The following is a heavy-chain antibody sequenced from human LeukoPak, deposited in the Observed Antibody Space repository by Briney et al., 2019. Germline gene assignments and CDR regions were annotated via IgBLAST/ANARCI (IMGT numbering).Heavy chain of an antibody. V-gene: IGHV3-9*01. CDR1: GFTFDDYA. Sequence: GGSLRLSCAASGFTFDDYAMHWVRQAPGEGLERVSGISWNSGSIGYADSVKGRFTISRDNAKNSLYLQMNSLRAEDTALYYCAKVRGPNIAARRGEFDYWGQGTLVTVSS. D-gene: IGHD6-6*01. CDR2: ISWNSGSI. J-gene: IGHJ4*02. CDR3: AKVRGPNIAARRGEFDY.